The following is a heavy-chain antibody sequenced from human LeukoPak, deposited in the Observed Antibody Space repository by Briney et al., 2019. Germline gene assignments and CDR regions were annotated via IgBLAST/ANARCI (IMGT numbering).Heavy chain of an antibody. V-gene: IGHV3-9*01. D-gene: IGHD6-13*01. CDR3: AKAHTPHIAAAGPHFDY. Sequence: GGSLRLSCAASGFTFDDYAMHWVRQAPGKGLEWVSGISWNSGSIGYADSVKGRFTISRDNAKNSLYLQMNSLRAEDTALYYCAKAHTPHIAAAGPHFDYWGQGTLVTVSS. CDR1: GFTFDDYA. J-gene: IGHJ4*02. CDR2: ISWNSGSI.